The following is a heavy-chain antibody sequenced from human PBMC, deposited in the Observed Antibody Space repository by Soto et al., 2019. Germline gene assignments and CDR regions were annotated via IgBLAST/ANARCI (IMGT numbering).Heavy chain of an antibody. V-gene: IGHV3-23*01. CDR2: ISGSGGST. J-gene: IGHJ5*02. D-gene: IGHD3-10*01. Sequence: GGSLRLSCAASGFTFSSYAMSWVRQAPGKGLEWVSAISGSGGSTYYADSVKGRFTISRDNSKNTLYLQMNSLRAEDTAVYYCAKVSGYYGSEGMDWFDPWGQGTLVTVSS. CDR1: GFTFSSYA. CDR3: AKVSGYYGSEGMDWFDP.